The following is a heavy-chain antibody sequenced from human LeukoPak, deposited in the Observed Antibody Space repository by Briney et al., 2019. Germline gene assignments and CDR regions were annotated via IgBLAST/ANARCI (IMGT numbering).Heavy chain of an antibody. CDR1: GFTFTSSA. Sequence: GTSVKVSCKASGFTFTSSAVQWVRQARGQRLEWIGWIVVGSGNTNYAQKFQERVTITRDTSISTAYMELSRLRSDDTAVYYCAREQWDIVVVIEGAIDYWGQGTLVTVSS. CDR2: IVVGSGNT. D-gene: IGHD3-22*01. V-gene: IGHV1-58*01. J-gene: IGHJ4*02. CDR3: AREQWDIVVVIEGAIDY.